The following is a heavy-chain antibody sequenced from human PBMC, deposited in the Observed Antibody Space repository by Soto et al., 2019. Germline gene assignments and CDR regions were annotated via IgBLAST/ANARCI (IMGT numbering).Heavy chain of an antibody. V-gene: IGHV3-23*01. CDR3: AKDAIANDGIWLMDS. Sequence: HPGGSLRLSCAASGFMFSDYAMTWARQAPGKELEWVSGLLRPGRSTYYADSVKGRFTISGDTSANTVCLQMDSLRAEDTAVHYCAKDAIANDGIWLMDSWGQGTVVT. D-gene: IGHD3-16*01. CDR2: LLRPGRST. J-gene: IGHJ5*02. CDR1: GFMFSDYA.